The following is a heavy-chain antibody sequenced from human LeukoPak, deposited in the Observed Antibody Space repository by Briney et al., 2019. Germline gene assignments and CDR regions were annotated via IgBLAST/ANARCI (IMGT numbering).Heavy chain of an antibody. V-gene: IGHV3-64*01. CDR3: ARASYDDVWGSYPDY. J-gene: IGHJ4*02. CDR1: GFTFSSNA. Sequence: GGSLRLSCAASGFTFSSNAMHWVRQAPGKGLEYVSAISSNGDSTYYANSVKGRFTISRDNSKNTLYLQMGSLRAEDMAVNYCARASYDDVWGSYPDYWGQGTLVTVSS. CDR2: ISSNGDST. D-gene: IGHD3-16*02.